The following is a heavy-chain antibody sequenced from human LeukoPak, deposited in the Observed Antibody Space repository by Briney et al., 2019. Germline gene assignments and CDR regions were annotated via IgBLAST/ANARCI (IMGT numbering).Heavy chain of an antibody. CDR1: GDSIDSYY. Sequence: SETLSLTCTVSGDSIDSYYWSWIRQPPGEGLQWIGYVFYRGPTNYDASLRSRVAISVDRSKNQFSLKLTSVSAADTAVYYCAGRSARYFDSWGQGTLVTVSS. D-gene: IGHD1-26*01. CDR3: AGRSARYFDS. CDR2: VFYRGPT. V-gene: IGHV4-59*01. J-gene: IGHJ4*02.